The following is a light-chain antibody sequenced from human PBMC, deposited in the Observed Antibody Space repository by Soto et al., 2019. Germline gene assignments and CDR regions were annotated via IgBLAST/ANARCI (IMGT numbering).Light chain of an antibody. CDR1: SSDVGGYKY. J-gene: IGLJ2*01. V-gene: IGLV2-8*01. CDR2: EVN. CDR3: SSYAGSNNFV. Sequence: QSALTQPPSASGSPGQSVTISCTGTSSDVGGYKYVSWYRQYPGKAPKLMIYEVNKRPAGVPDRLSGSKFGNTASLTVSGLRAEDEADYYCSSYAGSNNFVFGGGTKLTVL.